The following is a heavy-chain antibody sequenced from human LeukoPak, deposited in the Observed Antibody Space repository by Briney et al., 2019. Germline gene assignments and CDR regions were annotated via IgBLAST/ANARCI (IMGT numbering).Heavy chain of an antibody. CDR1: GFTFNSHV. D-gene: IGHD3-22*01. V-gene: IGHV3-53*01. J-gene: IGHJ1*01. CDR2: IYSADST. CDR3: ATVEYYDSSGSCYFQH. Sequence: PGGSLRLSCSASGFTFNSHVMHWVRQAPGKGLELVSVIYSADSTYYADSVKGRFTISRDNSKNTLYLQMNSLRAEDTAVYYCATVEYYDSSGSCYFQHWGQGTLLTVSS.